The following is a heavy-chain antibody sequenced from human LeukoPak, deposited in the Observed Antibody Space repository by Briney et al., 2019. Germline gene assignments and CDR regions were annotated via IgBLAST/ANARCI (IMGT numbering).Heavy chain of an antibody. CDR1: GFTFSSYA. J-gene: IGHJ4*02. Sequence: PGGSLRLSCAASGFTFSSYAMHWVRQAPGKGLEWVAVISYDGSNKYYADSVKGRFTISRDNSKNTLYLQMNSLRAEDTAVYYCAKGFPTPYGDYFDYWGQGTLVTVSS. CDR3: AKGFPTPYGDYFDY. D-gene: IGHD4-17*01. V-gene: IGHV3-30*18. CDR2: ISYDGSNK.